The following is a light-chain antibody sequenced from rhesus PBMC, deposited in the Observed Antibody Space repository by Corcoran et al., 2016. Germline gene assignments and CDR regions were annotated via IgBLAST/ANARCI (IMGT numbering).Light chain of an antibody. CDR3: QQYSRSPPT. V-gene: IGKV1-22*01. CDR1: QSISSW. CDR2: KAS. Sequence: DIQMTQSPSSLSASVGDIVTITCRASQSISSWLAWYQQKPGKAPNFLIHKASSLQSGVPSRYSGNGSGTDFTLPISSLQSEDFATYYCQQYSRSPPTFGQGTKVEI. J-gene: IGKJ1*01.